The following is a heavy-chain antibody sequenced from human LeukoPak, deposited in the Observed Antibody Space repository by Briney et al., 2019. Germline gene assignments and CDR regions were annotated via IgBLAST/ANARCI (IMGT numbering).Heavy chain of an antibody. D-gene: IGHD6-13*01. J-gene: IGHJ4*02. CDR2: IIPIFGTA. CDR1: GGTFSSYA. Sequence: SVKVSCKTSGGTFSSYAISWVRQAHGQGLERMGGIIPIFGTANYAQKFQGRVTITTDESTSTAYMELSSLRSEDTAVYYCARGAEAYSSSWLTIDYWGQGTLVTVSS. CDR3: ARGAEAYSSSWLTIDY. V-gene: IGHV1-69*05.